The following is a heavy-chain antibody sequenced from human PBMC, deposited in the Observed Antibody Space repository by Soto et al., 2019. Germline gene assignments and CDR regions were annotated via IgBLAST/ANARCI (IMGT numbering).Heavy chain of an antibody. CDR2: TYYRSKWYN. CDR1: GDSVSSNSVA. CDR3: AIDKDSGAYYGYPHRLENFYGMGV. J-gene: IGHJ6*02. V-gene: IGHV6-1*01. Sequence: SQTLSLTCAISGDSVSSNSVAWNWIRQSPSRGLEWLGRTYYRSKWYNDYSLSVKGRITISPDTSKNQFSLQLNSVTPEDTAVYYCAIDKDSGAYYGYPHRLENFYGMGVWGLGTRVTFSS. D-gene: IGHD3-10*01.